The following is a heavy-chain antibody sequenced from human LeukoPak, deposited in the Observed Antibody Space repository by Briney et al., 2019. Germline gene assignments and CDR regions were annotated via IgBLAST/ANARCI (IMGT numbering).Heavy chain of an antibody. CDR1: GYSISSGYY. J-gene: IGHJ3*01. CDR3: AREDRGTDV. Sequence: SETLSLTCTVSGYSISSGYYWGWIRQPPGKGLEWIGSIYHSGSTYYNPSLKSRVTISVDTSKNQFSLKLSSVTAADTAVYYCAREDRGTDVWGQGTLVTVPS. D-gene: IGHD3-16*01. CDR2: IYHSGST. V-gene: IGHV4-38-2*02.